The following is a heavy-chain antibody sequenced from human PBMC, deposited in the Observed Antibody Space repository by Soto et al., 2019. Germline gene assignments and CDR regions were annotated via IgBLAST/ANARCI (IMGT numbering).Heavy chain of an antibody. CDR1: GFTFSSYA. CDR3: ARGRYYDFWSGPLQYYGMDV. CDR2: ISYDGSNK. V-gene: IGHV3-30-3*01. D-gene: IGHD3-3*01. Sequence: GGSLRLSCAASGFTFSSYALHWVRQAPGKGLEWVAVISYDGSNKYYADSVKGRFTISRDNSKNTLYLQMNSLRAEDKAVYYCARGRYYDFWSGPLQYYGMDVWGQGTTVTVSS. J-gene: IGHJ6*02.